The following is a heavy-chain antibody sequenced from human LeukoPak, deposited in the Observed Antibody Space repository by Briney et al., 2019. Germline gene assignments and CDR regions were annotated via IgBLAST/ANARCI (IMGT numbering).Heavy chain of an antibody. CDR1: GGSISYSNSY. CDR2: IYFSGST. CDR3: ARASCGGRTCYASRGWFDP. Sequence: SETLSLTCTVSGGSISYSNSYWGWIRQPPGKGLEWIGNIYFSGSTYYKQSLKSRVTISVDTSKNQFSLKLRSVTAADTAVYYCARASCGGRTCYASRGWFDPWGQGTLVTVSS. J-gene: IGHJ5*02. V-gene: IGHV4-39*07. D-gene: IGHD2-15*01.